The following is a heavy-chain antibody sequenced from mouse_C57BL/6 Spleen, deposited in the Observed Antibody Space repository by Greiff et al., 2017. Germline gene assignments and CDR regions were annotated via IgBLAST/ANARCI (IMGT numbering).Heavy chain of an antibody. J-gene: IGHJ1*03. CDR2: INPYNGGT. D-gene: IGHD2-4*01. CDR3: ARSYDYPNWYFDV. Sequence: VQLQQSGPVLVKPGASVKMSCKASGYTFTDYYMNWVKQSHGKSLEWIGVINPYNGGTSYNQKFKGKATLTVDKSSSTAYMELNSLTSEDSAVYYCARSYDYPNWYFDVWGTGTTVTVSS. CDR1: GYTFTDYY. V-gene: IGHV1-19*01.